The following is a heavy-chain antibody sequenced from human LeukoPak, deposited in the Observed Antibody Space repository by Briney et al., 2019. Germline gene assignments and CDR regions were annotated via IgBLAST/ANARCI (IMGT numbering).Heavy chain of an antibody. D-gene: IGHD5-12*01. J-gene: IGHJ4*02. V-gene: IGHV4-30-4*08. CDR3: ARDLSGYGIFDY. Sequence: PSETLSLTCTVSGGFISSGGYYWSWIRQPPGKGLEWIGYIYYSASTYYSPSLKSRVTVSVDTSKHRFSLKLSSVTAADTAMYYCARDLSGYGIFDYWGQGTLVTVSS. CDR2: IYYSAST. CDR1: GGFISSGGYY.